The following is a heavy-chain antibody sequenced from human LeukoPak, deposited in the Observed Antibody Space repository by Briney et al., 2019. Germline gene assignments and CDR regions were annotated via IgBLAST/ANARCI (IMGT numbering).Heavy chain of an antibody. CDR2: ISYDGSNK. CDR3: ARVAYRYCSSTSCYHGMDV. V-gene: IGHV3-30*04. D-gene: IGHD2-2*01. CDR1: GFTFSSYA. Sequence: GGSLRLSCAASGFTFSSYAMHWVRQAPGKGLEWVAVISYDGSNKYYADSVKGRFTISRDNSKNTLYLQMNSLRAEDTAVYYCARVAYRYCSSTSCYHGMDVWGQGTTVTVSS. J-gene: IGHJ6*02.